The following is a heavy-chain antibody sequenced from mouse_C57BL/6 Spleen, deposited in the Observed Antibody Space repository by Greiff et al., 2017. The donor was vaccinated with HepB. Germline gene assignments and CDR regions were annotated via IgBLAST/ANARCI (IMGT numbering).Heavy chain of an antibody. CDR2: INYDGSST. D-gene: IGHD3-1*01. Sequence: EVKLVESEGGLVQPGSSMKLSCTASGFTFSDYYMAWVRQVPEKGLEWVANINYDGSSTYYLDSLKSRFIISRDNAKNILYLQMSSLKSEDTATYYCARDDGGYGGSWFAYWGQGTLVTVSA. J-gene: IGHJ3*01. CDR1: GFTFSDYY. V-gene: IGHV5-16*01. CDR3: ARDDGGYGGSWFAY.